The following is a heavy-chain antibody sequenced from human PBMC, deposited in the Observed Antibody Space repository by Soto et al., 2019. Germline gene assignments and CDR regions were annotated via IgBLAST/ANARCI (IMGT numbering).Heavy chain of an antibody. CDR2: INAGNGNT. Sequence: QVQLVQSGAEEKKPGASVKVSCKASGYTFTSYAMHWVRQAPGQRLEWMGWINAGNGNTKYSQKFQGRVTITRDTSATTAYMELNSLRSEDTAVYYCAGGGGGSYQINWGQGTLVTVSS. V-gene: IGHV1-3*05. J-gene: IGHJ4*02. D-gene: IGHD1-26*01. CDR1: GYTFTSYA. CDR3: AGGGGGSYQIN.